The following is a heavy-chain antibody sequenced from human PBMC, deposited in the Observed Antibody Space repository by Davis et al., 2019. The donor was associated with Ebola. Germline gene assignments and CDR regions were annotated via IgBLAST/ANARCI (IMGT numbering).Heavy chain of an antibody. CDR2: IYYSGIT. CDR1: GGSIISSSSY. CDR3: ARVEAAAGVDY. J-gene: IGHJ4*02. V-gene: IGHV4-39*07. D-gene: IGHD6-13*01. Sequence: SETLSLTCTVSGGSIISSSSYWGWIRQPPRKGLEWIGSIYYSGITYYNPSLKSRVTISVDTSKNQFSLKLSSVTAADTAVYYCARVEAAAGVDYWGLGTLVTVSS.